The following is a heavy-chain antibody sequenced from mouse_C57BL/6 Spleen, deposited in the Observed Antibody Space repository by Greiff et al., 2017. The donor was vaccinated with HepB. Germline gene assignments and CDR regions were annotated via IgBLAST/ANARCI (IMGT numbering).Heavy chain of an antibody. J-gene: IGHJ1*03. CDR2: INPNNGGT. D-gene: IGHD2-14*01. V-gene: IGHV1-26*01. CDR3: ARRDWYDWYFDV. Sequence: EVQLQQSGPELVKPGASVKISCKASGYTFTDYYMNWVKQSHGKSLEWIGDINPNNGGTSYNQKFKGKATLTVDKSSSTAYMELRSLTSEDSAVYYCARRDWYDWYFDVWGTGTTVTVSS. CDR1: GYTFTDYY.